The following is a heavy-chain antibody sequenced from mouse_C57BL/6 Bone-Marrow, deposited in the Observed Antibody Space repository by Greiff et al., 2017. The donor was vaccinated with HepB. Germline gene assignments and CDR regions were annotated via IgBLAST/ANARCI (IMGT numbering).Heavy chain of an antibody. Sequence: QVHVKQPGTELVKPGASVKLSCKASGYTFTSYWMHWVKQRPGQGLEWIGNINPSNGGTNYNEKFKSKATLTVDKSSSTAYMKLSSLTSEDSAVYYCARRGYYSNYDFDYWGQGTTLTVSS. CDR1: GYTFTSYW. D-gene: IGHD2-5*01. CDR2: INPSNGGT. CDR3: ARRGYYSNYDFDY. J-gene: IGHJ2*01. V-gene: IGHV1-53*01.